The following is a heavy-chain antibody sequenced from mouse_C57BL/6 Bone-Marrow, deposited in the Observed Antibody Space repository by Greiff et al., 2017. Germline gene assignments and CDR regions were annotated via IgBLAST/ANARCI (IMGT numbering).Heavy chain of an antibody. Sequence: VQLQQPGAELVMPGASVKLSCKASGYTFTSYWMHWVKQTPGKGLEWIGEIDPYDSSTNYKQKFKGKSTLTGDKYASTVYMQLSRLTSEDSAVYYCARGGVTTSYWYFDVWGTGTTVTVSS. CDR1: GYTFTSYW. J-gene: IGHJ1*03. CDR2: IDPYDSST. D-gene: IGHD2-2*01. V-gene: IGHV1-69*01. CDR3: ARGGVTTSYWYFDV.